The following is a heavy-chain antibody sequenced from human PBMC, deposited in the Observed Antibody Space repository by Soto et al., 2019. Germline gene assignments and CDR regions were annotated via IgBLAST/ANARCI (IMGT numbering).Heavy chain of an antibody. J-gene: IGHJ6*03. V-gene: IGHV3-21*01. Sequence: GGSLRLSCAASGFTFSSYSMNWVRQAPWKGLEWVSSISSSSSYIYYADSVKGRFTISRDNAKNSLYLQMNSLRAEDTAVYYCARANPSSSGYYYYYYMDVWGKGTTVTVSS. D-gene: IGHD6-13*01. CDR1: GFTFSSYS. CDR3: ARANPSSSGYYYYYYMDV. CDR2: ISSSSSYI.